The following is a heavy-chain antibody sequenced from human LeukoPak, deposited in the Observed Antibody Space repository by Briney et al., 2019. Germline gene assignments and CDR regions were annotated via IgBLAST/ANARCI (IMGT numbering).Heavy chain of an antibody. V-gene: IGHV3-23*01. CDR2: ISDSGGST. J-gene: IGHJ4*02. Sequence: PPGGSLRLSCAASGFTFSTYATSWVRQAPGKGLEWVSAISDSGGSTYYADSVKGRFTISRDNSKNTLYLQMNSLRAEDTAVYYCAKNLNTFWSAWVYWGQGTLVTVSS. D-gene: IGHD3-3*01. CDR1: GFTFSTYA. CDR3: AKNLNTFWSAWVY.